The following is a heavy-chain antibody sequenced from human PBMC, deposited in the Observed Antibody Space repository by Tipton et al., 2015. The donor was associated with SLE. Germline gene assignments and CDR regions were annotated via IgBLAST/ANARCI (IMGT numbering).Heavy chain of an antibody. CDR1: GGSFSGYY. CDR3: ARYSRDGYNGDAFDI. J-gene: IGHJ3*02. D-gene: IGHD5-24*01. V-gene: IGHV4-34*01. Sequence: TLSLTCAVYGGSFSGYYWSWIRQSPGKGLEWIGEINHSGSTNYNPSHKSRVTISLDTSKNQFSLKLISVTAADTAVYYCARYSRDGYNGDAFDIWGQGTMVTVSS. CDR2: INHSGST.